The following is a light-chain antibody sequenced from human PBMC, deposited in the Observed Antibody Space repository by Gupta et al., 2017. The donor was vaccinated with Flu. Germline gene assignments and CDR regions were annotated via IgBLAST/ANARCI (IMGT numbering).Light chain of an antibody. J-gene: IGLJ3*02. CDR2: ENS. CDR1: SSNIENNY. Sequence: TISCSGSSSNIENNYVSWYQQLPGTAPKLLIYENSKRPSGIPDRFSGSKSDTSATLGITGLQTGDEADYYCGTWDSSLSAWVCGGGTKLTVL. V-gene: IGLV1-51*01. CDR3: GTWDSSLSAWV.